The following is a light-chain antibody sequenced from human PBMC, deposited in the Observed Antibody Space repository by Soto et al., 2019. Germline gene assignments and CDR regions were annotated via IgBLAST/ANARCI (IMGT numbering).Light chain of an antibody. CDR3: QTWGTGIL. Sequence: QPVLTQSPSASASLGASVKLTCTLSSGHSSYAIAWHQQQPEKGPRYLMKLNSDGSHSKGDGIPDLFSGSSSGAERYLTISGLQSVDEADYYCQTWGTGILCGGGTKLTVL. V-gene: IGLV4-69*01. J-gene: IGLJ2*01. CDR2: LNSDGSH. CDR1: SGHSSYA.